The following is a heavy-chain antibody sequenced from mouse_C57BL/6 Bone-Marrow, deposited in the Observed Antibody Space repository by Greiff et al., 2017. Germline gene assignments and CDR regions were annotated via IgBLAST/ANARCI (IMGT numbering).Heavy chain of an antibody. D-gene: IGHD2-5*01. Sequence: QVQLQQSGPELVKPGASVKISCKASGYAFSSSWMNWVKQRPGTGLEWIGRIYPGDGDTNYNGTFKGKATLTADKSSSTAYMQLSSLTSEDSAVYFCARGPLYYSNYVDAMDYWGQGTSVTVSS. CDR1: GYAFSSSW. CDR2: IYPGDGDT. J-gene: IGHJ4*01. V-gene: IGHV1-82*01. CDR3: ARGPLYYSNYVDAMDY.